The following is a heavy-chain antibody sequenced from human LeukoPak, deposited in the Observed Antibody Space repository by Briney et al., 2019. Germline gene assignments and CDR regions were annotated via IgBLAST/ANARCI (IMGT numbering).Heavy chain of an antibody. Sequence: SDTLSLTCAVYGESLNYYYWSWIRQSPGKGLEWIGDIFDGKTINYNPSLKSRVTISAATSSQQFSLNLKSVTAADTAVYFCASGAWATRLNSWAQGALVIVSS. D-gene: IGHD5-24*01. J-gene: IGHJ4*02. V-gene: IGHV4-34*12. CDR3: ASGAWATRLNS. CDR2: IFDGKTI. CDR1: GESLNYYY.